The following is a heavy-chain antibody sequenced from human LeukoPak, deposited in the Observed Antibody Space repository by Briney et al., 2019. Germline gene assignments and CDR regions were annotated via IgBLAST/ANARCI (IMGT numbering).Heavy chain of an antibody. CDR1: GFTSSSYW. V-gene: IGHV3-7*03. J-gene: IGHJ3*02. Sequence: GGSLRLSCAASGFTSSSYWMNWLRQAPGKGLEWVANINQDGSEKYYVDSAKGRFTISRDNAKNSLYLQMNSLRAEDTAVYYCARGWASSRRKAFDIWGQGTMVTVSS. CDR2: INQDGSEK. D-gene: IGHD3-16*01. CDR3: ARGWASSRRKAFDI.